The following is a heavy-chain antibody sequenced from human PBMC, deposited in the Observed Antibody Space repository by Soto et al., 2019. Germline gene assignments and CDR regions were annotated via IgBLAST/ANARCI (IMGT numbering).Heavy chain of an antibody. Sequence: SETLSLTFSVSGYSVSSSDYYWAWIRQPPGKGLEWIGSMFYSGPTYYNPSLKSRVTLSVDTSKNQFSVRLNSVTAADTAVYYCAPLTVSLSGPYGIHVWGQGTTVTVSS. D-gene: IGHD2-15*01. V-gene: IGHV4-39*01. J-gene: IGHJ6*02. CDR3: APLTVSLSGPYGIHV. CDR2: MFYSGPT. CDR1: GYSVSSSDYY.